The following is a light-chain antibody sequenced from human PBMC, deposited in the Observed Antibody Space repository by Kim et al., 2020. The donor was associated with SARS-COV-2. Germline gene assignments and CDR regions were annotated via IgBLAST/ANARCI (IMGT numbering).Light chain of an antibody. CDR1: QNIGYF. CDR2: SAL. J-gene: IGKJ4*01. CDR3: QQTYTTPT. Sequence: DIQMTQSPSSLSASVGDRVTITCRASQNIGYFLNWYQQRPGKAPKVLVYSALSLHGGVPSRFSGSGSGTEFTLNISSLQHEDFATYYCQQTYTTPTFGGGTKVDIK. V-gene: IGKV1-39*01.